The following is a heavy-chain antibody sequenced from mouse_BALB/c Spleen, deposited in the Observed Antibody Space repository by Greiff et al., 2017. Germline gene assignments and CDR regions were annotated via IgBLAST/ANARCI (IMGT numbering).Heavy chain of an antibody. Sequence: EVKLMESGPELEKPGASVKISCKASGYSFTGYNMNWVKQSNGKSLEWIGNIDPYYGGTSYNQKFKGKATLTVDKSSSTAYMQLKSLTSEDSAVYYCASGGSKGALYAMDYWGQGTSVTVSS. CDR1: GYSFTGYN. J-gene: IGHJ4*01. D-gene: IGHD3-1*01. V-gene: IGHV1-39*01. CDR2: IDPYYGGT. CDR3: ASGGSKGALYAMDY.